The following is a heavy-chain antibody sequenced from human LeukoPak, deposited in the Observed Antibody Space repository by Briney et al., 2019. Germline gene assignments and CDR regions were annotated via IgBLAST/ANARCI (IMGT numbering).Heavy chain of an antibody. CDR2: IHYSGST. CDR1: GGSFSGYY. J-gene: IGHJ5*02. Sequence: SETLSLTCTVSGGSFSGYYWSWIRQPPGQGLEWIGYIHYSGSTDYNPSLKGRVTISLDMSKNQFSLKMNSMTAADTAVYYCAREGQWLPDWFDPWGQGTLVTVSS. D-gene: IGHD6-19*01. CDR3: AREGQWLPDWFDP. V-gene: IGHV4-59*01.